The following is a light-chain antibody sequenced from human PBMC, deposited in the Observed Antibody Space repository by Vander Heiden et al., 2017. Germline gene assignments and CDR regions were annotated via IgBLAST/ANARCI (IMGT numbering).Light chain of an antibody. Sequence: DIQMTQSPCTLSASVGDRVTITCRASQSISTWLAWYQQKPGKAPKLLIYKASSLESGVPSRFSGSGSGTEFTLTISSLQPDDFASYCCQQDNSYPFTFGGGTKVDIK. CDR2: KAS. CDR3: QQDNSYPFT. V-gene: IGKV1-5*03. CDR1: QSISTW. J-gene: IGKJ4*01.